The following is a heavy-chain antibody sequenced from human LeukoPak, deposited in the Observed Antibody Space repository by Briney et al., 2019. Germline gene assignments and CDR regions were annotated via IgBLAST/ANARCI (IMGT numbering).Heavy chain of an antibody. V-gene: IGHV3-30*04. D-gene: IGHD2-15*01. J-gene: IGHJ6*02. CDR2: ISYDGSNK. CDR1: GFTFSSYA. CDR3: AREIGYCRGGSCSGAYYYYGMDV. Sequence: GRSLRLSCAAYGFTFSSYAMHWVCQAPGKGLEWVAVISYDGSNKYYADSVKGRFTISRDNSKNTLYLQMNSLRAEDTAVYYCAREIGYCRGGSCSGAYYYYGMDVWGQGTTVTVSS.